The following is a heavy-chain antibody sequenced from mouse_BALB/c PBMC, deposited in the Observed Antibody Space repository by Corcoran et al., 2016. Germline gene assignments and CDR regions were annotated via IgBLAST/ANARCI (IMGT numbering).Heavy chain of an antibody. CDR1: GYSITSGYY. Sequence: DVQLQESGPGLVKPSQSLSLTCSVTGYSITSGYYWNWIRQFPGNKLEWMGYISYDGSNNYNPSLKNRISITRETSKNQFFLKLKSVTTEDTGTYYCARGVYRYDAMDYWGQGTSVTVSS. J-gene: IGHJ4*01. CDR2: ISYDGSN. V-gene: IGHV3-6*02. CDR3: ARGVYRYDAMDY. D-gene: IGHD2-14*01.